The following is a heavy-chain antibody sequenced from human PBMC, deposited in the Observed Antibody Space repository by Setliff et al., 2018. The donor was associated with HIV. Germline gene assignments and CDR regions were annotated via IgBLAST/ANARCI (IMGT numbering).Heavy chain of an antibody. CDR3: AKLLGNGGNSDPFDI. D-gene: IGHD2-21*01. Sequence: GESLKISCKGSGYYFTTFWIAWVRQMPGKGLEWMGFIYPGDSHTTYSPSFQGRFTISRDNSKESLYLQMNSLTTEDTALYYCAKLLGNGGNSDPFDIWGQGTTVTVSS. V-gene: IGHV5-51*01. CDR2: IYPGDSHT. CDR1: GYYFTTFW. J-gene: IGHJ3*02.